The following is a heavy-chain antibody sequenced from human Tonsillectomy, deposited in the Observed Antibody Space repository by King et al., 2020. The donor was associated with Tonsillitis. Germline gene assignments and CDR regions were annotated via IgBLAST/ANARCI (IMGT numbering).Heavy chain of an antibody. CDR1: GFAFSRFY. D-gene: IGHD7-27*01. CDR2: INPRGGST. V-gene: IGHV1-46*01. CDR3: ATTGETAYFDS. J-gene: IGHJ4*02. Sequence: VQLVESGSEVRKPGASVKVSCKAPGFAFSRFYMHWLRQASGQGLEWLGLINPRGGSTYYAPKFQGRIMMTRDTSTSTVYVDLSRLSSEDTAVYYCATTGETAYFDSWGQGTLITVSS.